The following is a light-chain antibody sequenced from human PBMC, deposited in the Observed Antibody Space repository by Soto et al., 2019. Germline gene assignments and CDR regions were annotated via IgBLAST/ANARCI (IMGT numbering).Light chain of an antibody. CDR1: QSLLHSNGYNY. Sequence: DIVMTQSPLSLPVTPGEPASISCRSSQSLLHSNGYNYLDWYLQKPGQSPQLLIYYRASGVPDRFSGSGSGTDFTLKISRAEAEDVGVYYCMQPLQSWTFGQGTKVEIK. V-gene: IGKV2-28*01. J-gene: IGKJ1*01. CDR3: MQPLQSWT.